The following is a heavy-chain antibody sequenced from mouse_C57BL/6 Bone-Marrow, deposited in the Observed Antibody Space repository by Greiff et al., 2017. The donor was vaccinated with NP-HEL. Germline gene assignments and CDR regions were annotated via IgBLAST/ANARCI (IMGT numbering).Heavy chain of an antibody. J-gene: IGHJ2*01. D-gene: IGHD2-4*01. CDR2: ISSGGGYT. CDR3: ARGDNDSDY. CDR1: GFTFSSYG. Sequence: EVKLVESGGELVKPGGSLKLSCAASGFTFSSYGMSWVSQTPGKRLEWVANISSGGGYTNYTENVKGQFTISRDNAKSTPYMQLSSLKSEDTAVYYCARGDNDSDYWGQGTTLTVSS. V-gene: IGHV5-6*02.